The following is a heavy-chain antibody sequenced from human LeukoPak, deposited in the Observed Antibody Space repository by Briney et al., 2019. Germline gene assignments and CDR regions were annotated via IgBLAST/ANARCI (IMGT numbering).Heavy chain of an antibody. D-gene: IGHD2-15*01. Sequence: ASVKVSCKASGYTFTGYYMHWVRQAPGQGLEWMGWINPNSGGTNYAQKFQGRVTMTRDTSISTAYMELSRLRSDDTAVYYCARDSRYCSGGSCFFWFDPWGQGTLVTVFS. CDR2: INPNSGGT. J-gene: IGHJ5*02. CDR3: ARDSRYCSGGSCFFWFDP. CDR1: GYTFTGYY. V-gene: IGHV1-2*02.